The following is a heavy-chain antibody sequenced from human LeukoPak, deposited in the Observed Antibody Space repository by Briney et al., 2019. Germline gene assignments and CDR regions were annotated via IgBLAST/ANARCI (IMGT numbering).Heavy chain of an antibody. D-gene: IGHD3-16*02. J-gene: IGHJ4*02. Sequence: SETLSLTCTVSGGSISCYYWSWIRQPPGKGLEWIGYIYYSGSTNYNPSLKSRVTISVDTSKNQFSLKLSSVTAADTAVYYCARGGSYRSFDYWGQGTLVTVSS. CDR3: ARGGSYRSFDY. CDR2: IYYSGST. V-gene: IGHV4-59*01. CDR1: GGSISCYY.